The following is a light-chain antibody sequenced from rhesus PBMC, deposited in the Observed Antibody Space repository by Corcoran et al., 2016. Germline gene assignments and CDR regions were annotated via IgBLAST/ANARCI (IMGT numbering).Light chain of an antibody. CDR1: SSDVGGYNY. Sequence: QAAPPQPPSVSGSPGQSVTISCTGTSSDVGGYNYVSWYQQPPGKAPKLMIYGVNKRPSGVSDRFSGSKSGNTASLTISGLQAEDEADYYCCSYTTSSNFIFGAGTRLTVL. V-gene: IGLV2S7*01. CDR3: CSYTTSSNFI. J-gene: IGLJ1*01. CDR2: GVN.